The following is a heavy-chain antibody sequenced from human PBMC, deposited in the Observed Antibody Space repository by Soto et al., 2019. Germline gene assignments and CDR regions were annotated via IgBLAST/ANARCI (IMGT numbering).Heavy chain of an antibody. J-gene: IGHJ4*02. CDR1: GYTFTSYS. D-gene: IGHD6-13*01. Sequence: QVQLVQSGAEVKKPGASVKVSCKASGYTFTSYSISWVRQAPGQGLEWMGWINPYNGNTNYAQKLQGRVPMTTDTSTSTAYMELRRLRSDDTAVYYCARDLAAAGPFDYWGQGTRVTVSS. CDR2: INPYNGNT. V-gene: IGHV1-18*01. CDR3: ARDLAAAGPFDY.